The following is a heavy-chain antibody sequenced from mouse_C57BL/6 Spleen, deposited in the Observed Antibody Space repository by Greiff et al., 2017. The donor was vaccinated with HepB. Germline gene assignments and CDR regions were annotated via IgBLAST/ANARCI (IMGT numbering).Heavy chain of an antibody. V-gene: IGHV1-18*01. Sequence: DVKLQESGPELVKPGASVKIPCKASGYTFTDYNMDWVKQSHGKSLEWIGDINPNNGGTNYNQKFKGKATLTVDKSSSTAYMELRSLTSEDTAVSYCARRYYDYDEGFAYWGQGTLVTVSA. CDR1: GYTFTDYN. D-gene: IGHD2-4*01. CDR3: ARRYYDYDEGFAY. CDR2: INPNNGGT. J-gene: IGHJ3*01.